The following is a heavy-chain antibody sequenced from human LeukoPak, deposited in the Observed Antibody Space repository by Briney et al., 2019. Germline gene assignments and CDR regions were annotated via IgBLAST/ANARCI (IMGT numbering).Heavy chain of an antibody. CDR2: ISGSGGTT. J-gene: IGHJ4*02. CDR1: GNYW. V-gene: IGHV3-23*01. Sequence: GGSLRLSCAASGNYWMHWVRQAPGKGLEWVSTISGSGGTTYYTDSVKGRFTISRDNSKNTLYLQMNSLRAEDTAIYYCDEYSGGYWGQGILVTVSS. D-gene: IGHD3-10*01. CDR3: DEYSGGY.